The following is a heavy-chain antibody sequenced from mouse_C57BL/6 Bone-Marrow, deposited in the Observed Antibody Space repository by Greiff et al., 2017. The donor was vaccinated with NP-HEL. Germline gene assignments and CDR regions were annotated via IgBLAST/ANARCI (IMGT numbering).Heavy chain of an antibody. Sequence: VQLQESGPGLVKPSQSLSLTCSVTGYSITSGYYWNWIRQFPGNKLEWMGYISYDGSNNYNPSLKNRISITRDTSKNQFFLKLNSVTTEDTATYYCARSHYGSLYFDYWGQGTTLTVSS. D-gene: IGHD1-1*01. J-gene: IGHJ2*01. CDR1: GYSITSGYY. V-gene: IGHV3-6*01. CDR3: ARSHYGSLYFDY. CDR2: ISYDGSN.